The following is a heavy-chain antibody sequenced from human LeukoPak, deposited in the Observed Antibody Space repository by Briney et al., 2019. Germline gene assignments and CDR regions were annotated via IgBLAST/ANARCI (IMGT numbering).Heavy chain of an antibody. V-gene: IGHV3-23*01. CDR3: AKDAHCSGGSCSSDYYYYGMDV. J-gene: IGHJ6*02. CDR1: GFTFSSYA. Sequence: GGSLRLSCAASGFTFSSYAMSWVRQAPGKGLEWVSAISGSGGSTYYADSVKGRFTISRDNSKNTLYLQMNSLRAEDTAVYYCAKDAHCSGGSCSSDYYYYGMDVWGQGTTVTVSS. CDR2: ISGSGGST. D-gene: IGHD2-15*01.